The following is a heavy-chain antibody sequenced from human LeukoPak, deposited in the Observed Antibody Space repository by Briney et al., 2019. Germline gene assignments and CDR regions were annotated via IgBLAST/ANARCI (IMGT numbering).Heavy chain of an antibody. Sequence: ASVKVSCKASGYTFTSYDINWVRQATGQGLEWMGWMNPNSGNTGYAQKFQGRVTMTRNTSISTAYMELSSLRSEDTAVYYCARASSGYQHPDFDYWGQGTLVTVSS. CDR1: GYTFTSYD. CDR2: MNPNSGNT. J-gene: IGHJ4*02. V-gene: IGHV1-8*01. CDR3: ARASSGYQHPDFDY. D-gene: IGHD5-12*01.